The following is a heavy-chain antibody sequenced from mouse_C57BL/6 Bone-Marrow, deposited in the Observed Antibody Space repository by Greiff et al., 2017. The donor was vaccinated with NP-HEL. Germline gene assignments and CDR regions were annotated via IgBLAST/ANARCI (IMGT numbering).Heavy chain of an antibody. CDR2: FHPYNDDT. J-gene: IGHJ2*01. Sequence: QVQLQQSGAELVKPGASVKMSCKASGYTFTTYPIEWVKQNHGKSLEWIGNFHPYNDDTKYNEKFKNKATLTVEKSSSTVYLELSRLTSDDSSVYYCARWGSSWYYFDYGGQGTTLTVSA. CDR3: ARWGSSWYYFDY. V-gene: IGHV1-47*01. D-gene: IGHD1-3*01. CDR1: GYTFTTYP.